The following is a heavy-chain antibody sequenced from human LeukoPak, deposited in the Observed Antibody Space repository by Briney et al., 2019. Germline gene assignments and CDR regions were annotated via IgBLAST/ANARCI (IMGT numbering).Heavy chain of an antibody. CDR1: GFTFSSYA. CDR2: ISGSGDTT. J-gene: IGHJ4*02. D-gene: IGHD3-22*01. CDR3: AKDVYSSGYTVNFDY. V-gene: IGHV3-23*01. Sequence: GGSLRLSCAASGFTFSSYAMSWVRQAPGKGLEWVSGISGSGDTTYYADSVKGRFTISRDNSKNTLYPQMNSLRAEDMAVYYCAKDVYSSGYTVNFDYWGQGTLVTVSS.